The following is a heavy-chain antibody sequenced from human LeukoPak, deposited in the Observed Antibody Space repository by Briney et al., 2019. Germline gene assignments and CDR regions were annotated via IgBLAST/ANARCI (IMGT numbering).Heavy chain of an antibody. D-gene: IGHD5-18*01. CDR1: GYTFTNYL. Sequence: ASVKVSCKASGYTFTNYLIHWVRQAPGQGLEWMGIINPSGGSTTYAQKFQGRVTMTRDTSTSTVYMELSSLRSEDTAVYYCARDDSGYSYGPDYWGQGTLVTVSS. V-gene: IGHV1-46*01. CDR3: ARDDSGYSYGPDY. J-gene: IGHJ4*02. CDR2: INPSGGST.